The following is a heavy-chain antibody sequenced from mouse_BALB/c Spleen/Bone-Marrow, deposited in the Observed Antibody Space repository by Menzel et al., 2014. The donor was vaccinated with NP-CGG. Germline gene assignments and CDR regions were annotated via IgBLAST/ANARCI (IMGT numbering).Heavy chain of an antibody. CDR2: INPSNGRI. Sequence: QVQLQQSGAELVKPGASVKLSCKASGYTFTGYWMQWVKQRPGQGLEWIGEINPSNGRINYNEKFKSKATLTVDKSSSTAYMQLSSLTSEDSAVYYCARKYYGSSYVWYFDVWGAGTTVTVSS. J-gene: IGHJ1*01. D-gene: IGHD1-1*01. CDR1: GYTFTGYW. V-gene: IGHV1S81*02. CDR3: ARKYYGSSYVWYFDV.